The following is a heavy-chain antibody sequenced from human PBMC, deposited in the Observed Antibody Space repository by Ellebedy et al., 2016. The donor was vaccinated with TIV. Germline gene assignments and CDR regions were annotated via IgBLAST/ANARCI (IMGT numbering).Heavy chain of an antibody. J-gene: IGHJ6*02. V-gene: IGHV4-59*12. Sequence: SETLSLTXTVSGDSITSYYWGWIRQPPGKGLEWVGYTHYRVISKYNPSLNGRATMSVDTSENQFSLQLNSLTAADTAVYYCARGRASGARGVAPWYNGMDVWGQGTTVTVSS. D-gene: IGHD3-10*01. CDR3: ARGRASGARGVAPWYNGMDV. CDR1: GDSITSYY. CDR2: THYRVIS.